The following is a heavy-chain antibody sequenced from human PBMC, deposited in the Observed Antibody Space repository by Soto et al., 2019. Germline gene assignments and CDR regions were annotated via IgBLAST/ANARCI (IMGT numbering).Heavy chain of an antibody. CDR1: GFTFSSYA. CDR2: ISDSGGST. Sequence: EVQLLESGGGLVQPGGSLRLSCAASGFTFSSYAISWVRQAPGKGLEWVSAISDSGGSTYYADSVRGRFTISRDNSKNTLYLQMNTLRAEDTAIYYCAKRATPMAFDYWGQGTLVTVSS. J-gene: IGHJ4*02. D-gene: IGHD5-18*01. CDR3: AKRATPMAFDY. V-gene: IGHV3-23*01.